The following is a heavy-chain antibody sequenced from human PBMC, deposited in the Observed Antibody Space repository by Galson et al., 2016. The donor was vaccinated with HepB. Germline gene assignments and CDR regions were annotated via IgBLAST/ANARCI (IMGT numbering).Heavy chain of an antibody. D-gene: IGHD1-1*01. CDR3: ARLTGTTTFNVPFDY. V-gene: IGHV5-51*01. J-gene: IGHJ4*02. Sequence: QSGAEVKKPRESLKISCKGSGYSFSRYWIGWVRQMPGKGLEWMGIIHPGASDTRYSPSFQGQVTISADKSISTAYLQWRSLKASDTAVYYCARLTGTTTFNVPFDYWGQGTLVTVSS. CDR1: GYSFSRYW. CDR2: IHPGASDT.